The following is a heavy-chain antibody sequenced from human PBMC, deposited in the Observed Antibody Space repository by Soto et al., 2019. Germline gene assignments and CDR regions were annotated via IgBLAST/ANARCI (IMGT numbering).Heavy chain of an antibody. CDR1: GYSISSGYY. Sequence: SETLSLTCAVSGYSISSGYYWGWIRQPPGKGLEWIGSIYHSGSTYYNPSLKSRVTISVDTSKNQFSLNLTSVTAADTALYYCARQRRGGYWFAPWGQGTPVTVSS. CDR3: ARQRRGGYWFAP. CDR2: IYHSGST. V-gene: IGHV4-38-2*01. J-gene: IGHJ5*02.